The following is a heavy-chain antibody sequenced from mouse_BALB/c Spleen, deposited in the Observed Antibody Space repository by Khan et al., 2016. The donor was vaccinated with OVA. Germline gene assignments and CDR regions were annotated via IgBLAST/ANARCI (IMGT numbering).Heavy chain of an antibody. V-gene: IGHV5-4*02. J-gene: IGHJ3*01. CDR2: ISDGGSYT. D-gene: IGHD2-2*01. CDR1: GFTFSDYY. CDR3: ARAGYVGFAY. Sequence: EVELVESGGGLVKPGGSLKLSCAASGFTFSDYYMYWVRQTPEKRLEWVATISDGGSYTYYPDSVKGRFTISRDNAKNNLYLQMSSLKSEDTAIYYCARAGYVGFAYWGQGTLVTVAA.